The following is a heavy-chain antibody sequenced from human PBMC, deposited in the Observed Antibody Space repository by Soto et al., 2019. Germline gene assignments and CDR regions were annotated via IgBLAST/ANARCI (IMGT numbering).Heavy chain of an antibody. Sequence: PSQTLSLTCAISGDSVSSNSAAWNWIRQSPSRGLEWLGRTYYRSKWYNDYAVSAKSRITINPDTSKNQFSLQLNSVTPEDTAVYYCARDLTVSCSGGSCYYDAFDIWGQGTMVTVSS. CDR2: TYYRSKWYN. J-gene: IGHJ3*02. D-gene: IGHD2-15*01. V-gene: IGHV6-1*01. CDR1: GDSVSSNSAA. CDR3: ARDLTVSCSGGSCYYDAFDI.